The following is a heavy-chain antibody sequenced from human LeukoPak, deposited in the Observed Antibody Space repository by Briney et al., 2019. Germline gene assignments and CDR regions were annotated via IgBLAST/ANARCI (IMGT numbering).Heavy chain of an antibody. V-gene: IGHV3-21*01. CDR2: ISSSSSYI. CDR3: ARDYYGSGTHLGDYHYYYGMDV. D-gene: IGHD3-10*01. Sequence: GGSLRLSCAASGFTFSSYSMNWVRQAPGKGLEWVSSISSSSSYIYYADSVKGRFTISRDNAKNSLYLQMNSLRAEDTAVYYCARDYYGSGTHLGDYHYYYGMDVWGQGTTVTVSS. CDR1: GFTFSSYS. J-gene: IGHJ6*02.